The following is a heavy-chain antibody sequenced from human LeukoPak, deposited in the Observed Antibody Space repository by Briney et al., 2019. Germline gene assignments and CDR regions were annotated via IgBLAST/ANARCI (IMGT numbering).Heavy chain of an antibody. CDR1: GYTLTESS. V-gene: IGHV1-24*01. CDR3: ATRVPWYYDRMTDY. D-gene: IGHD3-22*01. Sequence: ASVKVSCKVSGYTLTESSMHWVRQAPGKGLEWMGGFDPEDGETIYAQKFQGRVTMTEDTSTDTAYMELSSLRSEDTAVYYCATRVPWYYDRMTDYWGQGTLVTVSS. CDR2: FDPEDGET. J-gene: IGHJ4*02.